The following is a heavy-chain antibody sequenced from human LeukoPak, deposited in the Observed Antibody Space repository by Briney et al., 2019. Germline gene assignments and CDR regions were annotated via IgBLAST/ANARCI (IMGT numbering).Heavy chain of an antibody. CDR2: INHSGST. CDR3: ARDRGYGGNSIDY. V-gene: IGHV4-59*01. Sequence: SETLSLTCAVSGDSISSDYWSWIRQPPGKGLEWIGEINHSGSTNYNPSLKSRVTISVDTSKNQFSLKLSSVTAADTAVYYCARDRGYGGNSIDYWGQGTLVTVSS. J-gene: IGHJ4*02. CDR1: GDSISSDY. D-gene: IGHD4-23*01.